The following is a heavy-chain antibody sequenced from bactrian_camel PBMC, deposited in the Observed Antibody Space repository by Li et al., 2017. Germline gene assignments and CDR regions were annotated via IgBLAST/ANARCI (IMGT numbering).Heavy chain of an antibody. V-gene: IGHV3S40*01. Sequence: QLVESGGGSVQAGGSLRLSCAASGFTFSSYYMSWVRQAPGKGLEWVSAINSGGDGTYYADSLKGRFTISRDNAKNTVYLQMSSLTPDVTAMYYCAAGTRIIVGDYCDGITTWGQGTQVTVS. J-gene: IGHJ6*01. D-gene: IGHD3*01. CDR2: INSGGDGT. CDR3: AAGTRIIVGDYCDGITT. CDR1: GFTFSSYY.